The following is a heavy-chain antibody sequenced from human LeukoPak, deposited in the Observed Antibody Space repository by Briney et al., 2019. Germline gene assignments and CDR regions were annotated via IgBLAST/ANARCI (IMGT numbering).Heavy chain of an antibody. Sequence: GGSLRLSCAASGFTFSSYAMSWVRQAPGKGLEWVSAIRGSGGSTYYADSVKGRYTISRDNSKSTLYLQMNSLRAEDTAVYYCAKDPRGSSGWYEDYWGQGTLVTVSS. CDR1: GFTFSSYA. V-gene: IGHV3-23*01. CDR2: IRGSGGST. D-gene: IGHD6-19*01. CDR3: AKDPRGSSGWYEDY. J-gene: IGHJ4*02.